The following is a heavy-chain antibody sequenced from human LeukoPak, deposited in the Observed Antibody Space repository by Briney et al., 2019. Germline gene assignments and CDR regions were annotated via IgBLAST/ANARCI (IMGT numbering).Heavy chain of an antibody. CDR2: IYHSGST. CDR1: SGSISSGGYS. D-gene: IGHD1-26*01. J-gene: IGHJ1*01. CDR3: ARDPSAAPEYFQH. Sequence: PSETLSLTCAVSSGSISSGGYSWSWLRQPPGKGLEWIGYIYHSGSTYYNPSLKSRVTISVDRSKNQFSLKLSSVTAADTAVYYCARDPSAAPEYFQHWGQGTLVTVSS. V-gene: IGHV4-30-2*01.